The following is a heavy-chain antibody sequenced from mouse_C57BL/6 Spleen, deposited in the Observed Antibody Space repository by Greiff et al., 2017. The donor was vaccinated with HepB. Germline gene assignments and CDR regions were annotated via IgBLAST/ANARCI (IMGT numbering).Heavy chain of an antibody. D-gene: IGHD3-2*02. Sequence: DVQLLESGRGLVKPGGSLKLSCAASGFTFTSYYMSWVRQTPEKRLEWVATISDGGSYTYYPDNVKDRIPISRDNAKNNQYLQMSHLKSEETAMYYCESDETAHAFAYWGQGTLVTVSA. V-gene: IGHV5-4*01. J-gene: IGHJ3*01. CDR3: ESDETAHAFAY. CDR1: GFTFTSYY. CDR2: ISDGGSYT.